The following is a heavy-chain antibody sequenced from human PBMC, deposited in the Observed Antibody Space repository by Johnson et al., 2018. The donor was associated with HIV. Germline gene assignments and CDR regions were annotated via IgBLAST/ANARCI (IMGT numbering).Heavy chain of an antibody. J-gene: IGHJ3*02. CDR2: ITCNSRGI. CDR1: EFTFDDYG. D-gene: IGHD4-17*01. V-gene: IGHV3-9*01. Sequence: VQLVESGGGLVQPGRSLRLSCAASEFTFDDYGMHWVRQAPGKGLEWVSTITCNSRGIGYAGSVKGRFTISRDNARRSLHLQMNSLRPEDTALYQCASDKYGVPSGTFDIWGQGTMVTVSS. CDR3: ASDKYGVPSGTFDI.